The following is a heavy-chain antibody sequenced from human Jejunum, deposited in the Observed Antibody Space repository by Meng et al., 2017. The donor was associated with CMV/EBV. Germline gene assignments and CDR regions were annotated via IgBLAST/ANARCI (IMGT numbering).Heavy chain of an antibody. Sequence: VHLPESGPGLVKPSETLSLTCTVSGGSISGYYWNWIRQPAGKGLEWIGRVYMSGSTNYNPSLRSRVAMSVDTSKTQFSLRLTSVTAADTAVYYCARDRMAAPGTFEYWGQGTLVTASS. CDR1: GGSISGYY. V-gene: IGHV4-4*07. CDR2: VYMSGST. CDR3: ARDRMAAPGTFEY. J-gene: IGHJ4*02. D-gene: IGHD6-13*01.